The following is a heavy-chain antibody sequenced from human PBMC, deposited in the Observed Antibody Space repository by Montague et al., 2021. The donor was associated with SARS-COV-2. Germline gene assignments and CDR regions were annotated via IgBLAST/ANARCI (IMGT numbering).Heavy chain of an antibody. CDR3: ARAPTFYDVLTGYDSELDF. Sequence: SETLSLTRGVSGGPLSGYYWSWIRQPPGKGLEWIGEISHGGATKYNPTLKSRATVSVDTSRNQFSLKLNSVTAADTGVYYCARAPTFYDVLTGYDSELDFWGRGTRVIVSS. CDR2: ISHGGAT. D-gene: IGHD3-9*01. CDR1: GGPLSGYY. V-gene: IGHV4-34*01. J-gene: IGHJ3*01.